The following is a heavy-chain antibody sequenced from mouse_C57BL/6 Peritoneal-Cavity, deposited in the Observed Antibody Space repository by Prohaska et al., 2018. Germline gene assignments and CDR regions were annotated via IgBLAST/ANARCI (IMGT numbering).Heavy chain of an antibody. CDR1: GFTFSGFW. V-gene: IGHV11-2*01. CDR2: INCDGSGI. J-gene: IGHJ1*03. D-gene: IGHD2-5*01. CDR3: MIYSNYWYFDV. Sequence: EVQLLETGGGLVQPGGSRGLSCEGSGFTFSGFWMSWVRQTTGKTLEWIGDINCDGSGINYEHYIKERFTIFRDNDKSTLYLQMSNVRSEDTATYFCMIYSNYWYFDVLGTGTTVTVSS.